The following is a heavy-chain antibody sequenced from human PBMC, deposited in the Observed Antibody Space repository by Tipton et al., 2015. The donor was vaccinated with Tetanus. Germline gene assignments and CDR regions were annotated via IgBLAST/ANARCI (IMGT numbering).Heavy chain of an antibody. J-gene: IGHJ3*01. CDR3: ARDLDYHPTSAWYYAFDL. Sequence: SLRLSCVASGFTFNTYAMQRVRLAPGKGLEWVAHIDTPPGKAHYADSVEGRFTVSRDNGDNSLYLQMNSLRDEDTAVYYCARDLDYHPTSAWYYAFDLWGQGTLVTVSS. V-gene: IGHV3-48*03. CDR2: IDTPPGKA. CDR1: GFTFNTYA. D-gene: IGHD1-26*01.